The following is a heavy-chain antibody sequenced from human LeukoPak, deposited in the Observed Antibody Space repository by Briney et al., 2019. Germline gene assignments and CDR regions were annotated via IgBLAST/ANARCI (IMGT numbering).Heavy chain of an antibody. CDR2: ISSSASTI. CDR3: ARGTALLDV. J-gene: IGHJ6*04. V-gene: IGHV3-48*01. Sequence: PGGSLRLSCAASGFTFSSHSMNWVRQAPGKGLEWISHISSSASTIKCADSVEGRFTISRDNAKNSLDLQMSTLRVEDTAVYYCARGTALLDVWGKGTTVTVSS. D-gene: IGHD1-1*01. CDR1: GFTFSSHS.